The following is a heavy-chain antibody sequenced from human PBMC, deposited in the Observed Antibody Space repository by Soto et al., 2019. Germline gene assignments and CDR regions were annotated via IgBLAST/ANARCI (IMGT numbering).Heavy chain of an antibody. Sequence: WGSLRLSCAASGFRFCDYNIHFFRHAPFKGLEWVSLITWNGGNTYYADSVKGRFTISRDNSKNTLYLQMNSLRAEDTAVYYCARDGIDYYGMDVWGQGTTVTVSS. J-gene: IGHJ6*02. CDR3: ARDGIDYYGMDV. CDR2: ITWNGGNT. CDR1: GFRFCDYN. V-gene: IGHV3-43*01.